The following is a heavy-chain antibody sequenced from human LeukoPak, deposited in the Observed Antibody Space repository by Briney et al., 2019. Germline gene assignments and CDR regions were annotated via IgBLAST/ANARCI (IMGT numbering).Heavy chain of an antibody. V-gene: IGHV4-59*01. D-gene: IGHD3-22*01. J-gene: IGHJ5*02. CDR3: ARTFYAPYYDSSADWFDP. CDR1: GGSISSYY. CDR2: IYYSGST. Sequence: SETLSLTCTVSGGSISSYYWSWIRQPPGKALEWMGYIYYSGSTNYNPSLKSRVTISVDTSKNQFSLKLSSVTAADTAVYYCARTFYAPYYDSSADWFDPWGQGTLVTVSS.